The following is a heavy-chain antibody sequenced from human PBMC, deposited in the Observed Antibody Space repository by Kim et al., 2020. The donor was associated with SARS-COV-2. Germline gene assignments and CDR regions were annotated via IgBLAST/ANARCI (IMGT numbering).Heavy chain of an antibody. Sequence: ASVKVSCKASGYTFTSYYMHWVRQAPGQGLEWMGIINPSGGSTSYAQKFQGRVTMTRDTSTSTVYMELSSLRSEDTAVYYCARARDGGYYDSSGYYHWGQGTLVTVSS. CDR2: INPSGGST. D-gene: IGHD3-22*01. J-gene: IGHJ5*02. V-gene: IGHV1-46*01. CDR1: GYTFTSYY. CDR3: ARARDGGYYDSSGYYH.